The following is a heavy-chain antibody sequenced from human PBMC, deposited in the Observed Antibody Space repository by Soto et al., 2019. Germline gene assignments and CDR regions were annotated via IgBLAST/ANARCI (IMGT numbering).Heavy chain of an antibody. CDR1: GGSISSGGYY. CDR3: ASQYYYDSSGYSAPYGMDV. D-gene: IGHD3-22*01. CDR2: IYYSGST. V-gene: IGHV4-31*03. J-gene: IGHJ6*02. Sequence: PSETLSLICTVSGGSISSGGYYWSWIRQHPGKGREWIGYIYYSGSTYYNPSLKSRVTISVDTSKNQFSLKLSSVTAADTAVYYCASQYYYDSSGYSAPYGMDVWGQGTTVTVSS.